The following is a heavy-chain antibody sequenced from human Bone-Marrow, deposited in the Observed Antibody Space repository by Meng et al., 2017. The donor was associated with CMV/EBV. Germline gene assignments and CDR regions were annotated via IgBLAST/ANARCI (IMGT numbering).Heavy chain of an antibody. V-gene: IGHV3-23*01. CDR2: LSGSGGST. D-gene: IGHD3-22*01. CDR3: AKRRDYYDSSGYSN. CDR1: GFTFSSYA. Sequence: GESLKIPCSASGFTFSSYAMSWVRQAPGKGLEWVPALSGSGGSTYYADPVKGRFTISRDNSKNPLYLQMNSLRAEDKAVYYCAKRRDYYDSSGYSNWGQGTMVTVSS. J-gene: IGHJ4*02.